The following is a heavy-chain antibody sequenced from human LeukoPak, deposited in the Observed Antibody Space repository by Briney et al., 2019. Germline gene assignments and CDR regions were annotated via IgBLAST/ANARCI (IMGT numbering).Heavy chain of an antibody. D-gene: IGHD3-10*02. V-gene: IGHV3-73*01. CDR1: GFTFSGSA. CDR3: AELGITMIGGV. CDR2: IRSKANSYAT. Sequence: PGGSLRLSCAASGFTFSGSAMHWVRQASGKGLEWVGRIRSKANSYATAYAASVNGRFTISRDDSKNTAYLQMNSLKTEDTAVYYCAELGITMIGGVWGKGTTVTISS. J-gene: IGHJ6*04.